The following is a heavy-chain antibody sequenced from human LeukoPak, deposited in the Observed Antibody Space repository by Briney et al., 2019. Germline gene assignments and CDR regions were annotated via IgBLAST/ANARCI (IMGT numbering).Heavy chain of an antibody. CDR3: ASKGRWNYGLDY. J-gene: IGHJ4*02. CDR1: GVSISSYN. Sequence: KPSETLSLTCTVSGVSISSYNWSWLRQPAGKGLEWVGRIYTSGSTNYHPSLKSGVTMSVDTAKNQFSLKLSSVTAADTAVYYCASKGRWNYGLDYWGQGTLVTVSS. V-gene: IGHV4-4*07. D-gene: IGHD1-7*01. CDR2: IYTSGST.